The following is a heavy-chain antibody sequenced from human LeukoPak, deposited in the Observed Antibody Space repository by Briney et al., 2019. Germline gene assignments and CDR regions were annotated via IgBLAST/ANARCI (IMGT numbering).Heavy chain of an antibody. J-gene: IGHJ3*02. CDR2: IYPGDSDT. Sequence: GESLKISCKGSGYSFTSYWIGWVRQMPGKGLEWMGIIYPGDSDTRYSPSFQGQVTISADKSISTAYLQWSSLKASDTAMYCCARPPTYYLDAFDIWGQGTMVTVSS. V-gene: IGHV5-51*01. D-gene: IGHD3-10*01. CDR3: ARPPTYYLDAFDI. CDR1: GYSFTSYW.